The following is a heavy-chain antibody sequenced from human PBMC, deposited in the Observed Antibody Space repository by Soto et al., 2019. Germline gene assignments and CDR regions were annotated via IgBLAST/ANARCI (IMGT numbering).Heavy chain of an antibody. J-gene: IGHJ4*02. CDR2: IYPGDSGT. V-gene: IGHV5-51*01. Sequence: XXQMPGKGLEWMGNIYPGDSGTIYSPSFQGQVSISADKSMDTAYLQWSSLKASDTAMYYCARQGSGWYPFDYWGQGTQVTVSS. CDR3: ARQGSGWYPFDY. D-gene: IGHD6-19*01.